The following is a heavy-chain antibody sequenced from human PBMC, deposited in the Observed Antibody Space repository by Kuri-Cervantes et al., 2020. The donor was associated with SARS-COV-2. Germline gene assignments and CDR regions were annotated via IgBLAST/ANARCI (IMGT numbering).Heavy chain of an antibody. J-gene: IGHJ4*02. V-gene: IGHV3-30*07. D-gene: IGHD6-6*01. Sequence: GGSLRLSCAASGFTFSSYAMHWVRQAPGKGLEWVAVISYDGSNKYYADSVKGRFTISRDNSKNTLYLQMNSLRAEDTAVYYCAKDLYSSSLDGYLDYWGQGTLVTVSS. CDR2: ISYDGSNK. CDR1: GFTFSSYA. CDR3: AKDLYSSSLDGYLDY.